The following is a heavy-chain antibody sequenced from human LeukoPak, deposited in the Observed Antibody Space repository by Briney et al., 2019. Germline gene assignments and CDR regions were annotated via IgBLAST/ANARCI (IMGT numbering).Heavy chain of an antibody. CDR1: GYTFTGYY. V-gene: IGHV1-2*02. CDR2: INPNSGGT. Sequence: GASVKVSCKASGYTFTGYYMHWVRQAPGQGLEWMGWINPNSGGTNYAQKFQGRVTMTRDTSISTAYMELSRLRSDDTAVYYWARQTPGYYYYGMDVWGQGTTVTVSS. CDR3: ARQTPGYYYYGMDV. J-gene: IGHJ6*02.